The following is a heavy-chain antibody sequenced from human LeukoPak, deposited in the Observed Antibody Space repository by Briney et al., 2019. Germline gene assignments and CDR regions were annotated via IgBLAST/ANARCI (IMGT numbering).Heavy chain of an antibody. V-gene: IGHV3-53*01. D-gene: IGHD4/OR15-4a*01. CDR3: IRDYGDY. CDR2: IYTDAST. CDR1: GFTVSRKY. J-gene: IGHJ4*02. Sequence: GGSLRLSCAASGFTVSRKYMSWVRQAPGKGLEWVAVIYTDASTYYADSVKGRFTISRDNSKNTLYLQMNSLRAEGTAVYYCIRDYGDYWGQGTLVTVSS.